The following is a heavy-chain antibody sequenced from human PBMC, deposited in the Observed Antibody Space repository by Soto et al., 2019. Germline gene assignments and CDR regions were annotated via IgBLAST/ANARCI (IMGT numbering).Heavy chain of an antibody. D-gene: IGHD3-22*01. CDR3: ARDGADSSDPPPLQH. CDR2: IWYDGSNK. CDR1: GFTFSSYG. Sequence: GGSVRLSCGASGFTFSSYGMHWGRQAPCKGLEWVAVIWYDGSNKYYADSVKGRFTISRDNSKNTLYLQMNSLRAEDTAVYYCARDGADSSDPPPLQHWGQGTLVTVSS. J-gene: IGHJ1*01. V-gene: IGHV3-33*01.